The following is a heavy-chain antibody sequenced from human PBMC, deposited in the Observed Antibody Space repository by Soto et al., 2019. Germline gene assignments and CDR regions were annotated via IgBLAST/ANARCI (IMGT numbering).Heavy chain of an antibody. CDR3: ARASEQLVLRFDY. CDR2: IYYSGST. CDR1: GGSVSSGSYY. Sequence: QVQLQESGPGLVKPSETLSLTCTVSGGSVSSGSYYWSWIRQPPGKGLEWIGYIYYSGSTNYNPSLKSRVTISVDTSKNQFSLKLSSVTAADTAVYYCARASEQLVLRFDYWGQGTLVTVSS. D-gene: IGHD6-6*01. J-gene: IGHJ4*02. V-gene: IGHV4-61*01.